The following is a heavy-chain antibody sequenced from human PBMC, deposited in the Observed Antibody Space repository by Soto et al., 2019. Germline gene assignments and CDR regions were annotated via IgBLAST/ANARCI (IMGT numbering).Heavy chain of an antibody. V-gene: IGHV4-59*08. CDR3: ARGRWFGESPYQFGY. J-gene: IGHJ4*02. D-gene: IGHD3-10*01. CDR1: GGSISSYY. Sequence: SETLSLTCTVSGGSISSYYWNWIRQPPGKGLEWIGYIYYSGTTNYNPSLKSRVTISVDTSKNQFSLKLSSVTAADTAVYYCARGRWFGESPYQFGYWGQGTLVTVSS. CDR2: IYYSGTT.